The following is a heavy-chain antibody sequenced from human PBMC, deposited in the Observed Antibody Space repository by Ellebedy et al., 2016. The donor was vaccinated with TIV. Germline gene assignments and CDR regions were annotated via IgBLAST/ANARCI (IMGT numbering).Heavy chain of an antibody. Sequence: SETLSLXCTVSGGSISSSSYYWGWIRQPPGKGLEWIGNIYYSGSTYYNPSLKSRVTISVDTSKNQFSLKLSSVTAADTAVYYCRRGSWGAGDAFDIWGQGTMVTVSS. D-gene: IGHD2-15*01. CDR3: RRGSWGAGDAFDI. CDR2: IYYSGST. J-gene: IGHJ3*02. CDR1: GGSISSSSYY. V-gene: IGHV4-39*01.